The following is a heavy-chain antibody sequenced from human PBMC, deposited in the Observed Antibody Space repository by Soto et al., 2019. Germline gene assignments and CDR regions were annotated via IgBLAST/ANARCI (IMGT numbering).Heavy chain of an antibody. J-gene: IGHJ5*02. Sequence: PSKTLSLTCTVSGSSIRSSTYQWCWIREPPGRGLEWIGSAYYSERTNYNPSLKSRVTMSVDTSQNQFSLRLISVTAADTAMYFYVRIRYQLPSSVLWLDPWGQGTPVTAPQ. CDR2: AYYSERT. V-gene: IGHV4-39*07. D-gene: IGHD3-16*01. CDR1: GSSIRSSTYQ. CDR3: VRIRYQLPSSVLWLDP.